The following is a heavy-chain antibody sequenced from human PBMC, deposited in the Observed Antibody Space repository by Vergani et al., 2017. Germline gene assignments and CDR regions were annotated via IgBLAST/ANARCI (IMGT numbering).Heavy chain of an antibody. J-gene: IGHJ4*02. CDR2: ISYDGSNK. D-gene: IGHD1-26*01. Sequence: QVQLVQSGAEVKKPGSSVKVSCKASGGTFSSYAMHWVRQAPGKGLEWVAVISYDGSNKYYADSVKGRFTISRDNSKNTLYLQMNSLRAEDTAVYYCARGGGSYRSPIDYWGQGTLVTVSS. CDR1: GGTFSSYA. CDR3: ARGGGSYRSPIDY. V-gene: IGHV3-30-3*01.